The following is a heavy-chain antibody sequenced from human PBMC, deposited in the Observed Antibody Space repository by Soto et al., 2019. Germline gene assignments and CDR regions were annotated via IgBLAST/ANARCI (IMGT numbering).Heavy chain of an antibody. Sequence: ASVKVSCKASGYTFTSYGISWVRQAPGQGLEWMGWISAYNGNTNYAQKLRGRVTMTTDTSTSTAYMELRSLRSDDTAVYYCARDMAAAGTHYYYYYGMDVWGQGTTVTVSS. D-gene: IGHD6-13*01. CDR2: ISAYNGNT. CDR3: ARDMAAAGTHYYYYYGMDV. CDR1: GYTFTSYG. V-gene: IGHV1-18*01. J-gene: IGHJ6*02.